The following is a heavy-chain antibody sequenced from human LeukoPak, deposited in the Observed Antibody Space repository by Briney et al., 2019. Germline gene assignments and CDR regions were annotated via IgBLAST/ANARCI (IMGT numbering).Heavy chain of an antibody. V-gene: IGHV4-59*01. CDR2: IYYSGST. CDR1: GGSISSYY. Sequence: SETLSLTCTVSGGSISSYYWSWIRQPPGKGLEWIGYIYYSGSTNYNPSLKSRVTISVDTSKNQFSLKLSSVTAADTAVYYCARDGNFDCLLPYYYMDVWGKGTTVTVSS. CDR3: ARDGNFDCLLPYYYMDV. J-gene: IGHJ6*03. D-gene: IGHD3-9*01.